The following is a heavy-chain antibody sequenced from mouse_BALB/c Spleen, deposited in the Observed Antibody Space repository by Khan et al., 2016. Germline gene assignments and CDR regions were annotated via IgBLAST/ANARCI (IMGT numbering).Heavy chain of an antibody. D-gene: IGHD2-13*01. CDR2: ISYSGST. Sequence: EVQLQESGPGLVKPSQSLSLTCTVTGYSITSDYAWNWIRQFPGNKLEWMGYISYSGSTSYHPSLKSRISIPRDTSKNQFFLQLNSVTTEATATYCCAIHCDEEDYWGQGTLVTVSA. J-gene: IGHJ3*01. CDR3: AIHCDEEDY. CDR1: GYSITSDYA. V-gene: IGHV3-2*02.